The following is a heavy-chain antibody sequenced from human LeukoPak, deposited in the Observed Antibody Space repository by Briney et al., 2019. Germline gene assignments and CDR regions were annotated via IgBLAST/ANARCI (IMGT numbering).Heavy chain of an antibody. J-gene: IGHJ4*02. D-gene: IGHD6-13*01. CDR1: GFTVITNY. V-gene: IGHV3-66*01. CDR2: IYSGGET. CDR3: ARGPPYSSSWYGVDY. Sequence: SGGSLRLSCVVSGFTVITNYMSWVRQAPGKGLEWVSGIYSGGETYYADSVKGGFTISRDISKNTVYLQMNSLRAEDTAVYYCARGPPYSSSWYGVDYWGQGTLVTVSS.